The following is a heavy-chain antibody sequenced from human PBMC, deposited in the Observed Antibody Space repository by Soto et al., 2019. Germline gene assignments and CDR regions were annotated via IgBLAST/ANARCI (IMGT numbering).Heavy chain of an antibody. V-gene: IGHV5-51*01. CDR2: IYPGDSDT. J-gene: IGHJ5*02. D-gene: IGHD6-6*01. CDR1: GYSFTSYW. Sequence: GETLKISCQGSGYSFTSYWIGWVRQMPGKGLEWMGIIYPGDSDTRYSPSFQGQVTISADKSISTAYLQWSSLKASDTAMYYCERLKLKQQLVLGFDPWGQGTLVTDSS. CDR3: ERLKLKQQLVLGFDP.